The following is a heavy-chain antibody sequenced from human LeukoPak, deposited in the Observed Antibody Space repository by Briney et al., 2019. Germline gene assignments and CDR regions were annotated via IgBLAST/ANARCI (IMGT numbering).Heavy chain of an antibody. J-gene: IGHJ4*02. CDR2: VSSSSYI. D-gene: IGHD1-1*01. CDR3: ARDQRATASTGSYFDY. Sequence: PGGSLRLSCAASGSTFSSYGMNWVRQAPGKGLEWVSSVSSSSYIYYADSVKGRFTISRDNAKNSLSLQMNSLRAEDTAVYYCARDQRATASTGSYFDYWGQGTLVTVSS. CDR1: GSTFSSYG. V-gene: IGHV3-21*01.